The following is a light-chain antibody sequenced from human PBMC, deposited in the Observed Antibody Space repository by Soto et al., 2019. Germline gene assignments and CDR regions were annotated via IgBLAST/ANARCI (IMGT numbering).Light chain of an antibody. V-gene: IGKV3-20*01. CDR1: QSVSSSY. CDR3: QQYGSSPVT. J-gene: IGKJ1*01. Sequence: ETVLTQSPGTLSLSPGERATLSCRASQSVSSSYLAWYQQKPGQAPRLLIYGASSRATGIPDRFSGSGSGTDFTLTISRLDPEDFAVYYCQQYGSSPVTFGQGTKVEIK. CDR2: GAS.